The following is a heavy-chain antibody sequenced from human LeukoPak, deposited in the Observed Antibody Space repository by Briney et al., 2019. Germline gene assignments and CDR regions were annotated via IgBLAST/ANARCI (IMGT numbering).Heavy chain of an antibody. D-gene: IGHD2-15*01. CDR1: GFTFSSYS. V-gene: IGHV3-21*01. CDR3: ARGEVVVVPATPDH. CDR2: IRSSSSYI. J-gene: IGHJ1*01. Sequence: GRSLRLSCAASGFTFSSYSMNWVRQAPGKGLEWVSSIRSSSSYIYYAYSVDGRFTISRDKATISLYLQPNSLRAEHTALYYCARGEVVVVPATPDHWGQGPLVPVPS.